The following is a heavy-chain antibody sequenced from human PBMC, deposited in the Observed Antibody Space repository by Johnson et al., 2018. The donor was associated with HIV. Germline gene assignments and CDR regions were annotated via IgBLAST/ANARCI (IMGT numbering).Heavy chain of an antibody. CDR1: GFTFSNYA. CDR2: ISGSGGST. Sequence: VQLVESGGGLVQPGGSLRLSCAASGFTFSNYAMTWVRQAPGKGLEWVSGISGSGGSTYYAASVKGRFTISRDSSKNTLYLQLNSLRAEDTAVYYCARGLNCTNGVCYTWAFDIWGQGTMVTVSS. J-gene: IGHJ3*02. CDR3: ARGLNCTNGVCYTWAFDI. V-gene: IGHV3-23*04. D-gene: IGHD2-8*01.